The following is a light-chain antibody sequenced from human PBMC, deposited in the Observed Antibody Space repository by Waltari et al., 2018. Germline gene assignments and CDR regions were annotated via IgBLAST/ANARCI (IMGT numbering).Light chain of an antibody. CDR2: WAS. V-gene: IGKV4-1*01. Sequence: DIEMTQSPVSLAVSLGARATIHCKSSPSVFHRSNNKNFLAWYQHKVGKPPKLLISWASARESGVSDRFSGSGSGTDFTLTIRNLQAEDVAVYYCQQYFSSPPTFGQGTKVEIK. CDR1: PSVFHRSNNKNF. CDR3: QQYFSSPPT. J-gene: IGKJ1*01.